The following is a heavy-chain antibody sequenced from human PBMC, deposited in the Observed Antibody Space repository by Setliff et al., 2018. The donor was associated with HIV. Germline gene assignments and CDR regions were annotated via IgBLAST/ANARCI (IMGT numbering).Heavy chain of an antibody. CDR2: INPDNGYT. V-gene: IGHV1-2*02. CDR3: ARDRRAGVYYYTDV. Sequence: ASVKVSCKASGYVFTGYYMHWVRRAAGQGFEWMGWINPDNGYTQYGQKFQGRLTLTRDTSIRTAYMELSGLTFDDTAMYYCARDRRAGVYYYTDVWGTGTTVTVSS. D-gene: IGHD7-27*01. J-gene: IGHJ6*03. CDR1: GYVFTGYY.